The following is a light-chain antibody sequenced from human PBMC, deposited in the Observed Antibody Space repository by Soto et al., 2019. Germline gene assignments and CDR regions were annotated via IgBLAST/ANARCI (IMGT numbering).Light chain of an antibody. CDR1: QNINNR. CDR3: QQYNTYWT. CDR2: WAS. Sequence: DLQMTQFSSTQSDSFVHRDTITCRASQNINNRLAWYQQRPGKSPKLLVYWASTLESGVPSRFSGSGSGTEFTLTISSLQPDDFATYYCQQYNTYWTFGQGTKVDIK. J-gene: IGKJ1*01. V-gene: IGKV1-5*03.